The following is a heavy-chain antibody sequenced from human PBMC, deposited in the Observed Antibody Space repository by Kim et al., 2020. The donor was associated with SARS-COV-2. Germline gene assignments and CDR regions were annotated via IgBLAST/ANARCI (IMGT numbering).Heavy chain of an antibody. CDR3: AKDRDYSYFEGREDAFDI. D-gene: IGHD4-4*01. Sequence: KGRFTISRDNSKNTLYLQMNSLRAEDTAVYYCAKDRDYSYFEGREDAFDIWGQGTMVTVSS. J-gene: IGHJ3*02. V-gene: IGHV3-23*01.